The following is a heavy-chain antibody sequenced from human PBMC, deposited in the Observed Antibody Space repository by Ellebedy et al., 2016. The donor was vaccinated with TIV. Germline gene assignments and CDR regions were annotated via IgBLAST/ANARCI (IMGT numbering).Heavy chain of an antibody. V-gene: IGHV4-31*03. D-gene: IGHD7-27*01. CDR1: GGSISSGGYY. CDR3: ARGGNWGLAY. Sequence: SETLSLTXTVSGGSISSGGYYWSWIRQHPGKGLEWIGYIYYSGSTYYNPSLKSRVTISADTSKNQFSLKLNSVTAADTAVYYCARGGNWGLAYWGQGTLVTVSS. CDR2: IYYSGST. J-gene: IGHJ4*02.